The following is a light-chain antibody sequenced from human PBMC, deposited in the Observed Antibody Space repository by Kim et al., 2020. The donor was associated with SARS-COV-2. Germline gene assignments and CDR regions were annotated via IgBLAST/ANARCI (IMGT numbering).Light chain of an antibody. CDR2: STS. V-gene: IGKV3-15*01. CDR1: QSVYNN. Sequence: EKVMTQSPATLSVSPGERATLSCRASQSVYNNLAWYQQKPGQSPRLLIYSTSIRATGLPGRFSGSGSGTEFSLPISSLQSEDCAIYYCQQYHDWPLTFGGGTKVDIK. CDR3: QQYHDWPLT. J-gene: IGKJ4*01.